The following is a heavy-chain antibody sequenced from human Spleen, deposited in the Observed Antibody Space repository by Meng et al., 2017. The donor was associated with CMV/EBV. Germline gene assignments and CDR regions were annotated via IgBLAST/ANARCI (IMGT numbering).Heavy chain of an antibody. V-gene: IGHV1-18*01. CDR1: GYTFTYYA. CDR3: ARDQGYSYGYSYYGMDV. CDR2: ISGYNGDT. J-gene: IGHJ6*02. Sequence: ASVKVSCKASGYTFTYYAISWVRQAPGQGLEWMGWISGYNGDTKYAGKVQGRVTMTTDTSTSTAYMELRGLRSDDTAIYYCARDQGYSYGYSYYGMDVWGQGTTVTVSS. D-gene: IGHD5-18*01.